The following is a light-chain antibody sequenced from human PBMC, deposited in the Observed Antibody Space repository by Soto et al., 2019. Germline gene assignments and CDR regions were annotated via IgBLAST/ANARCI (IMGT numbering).Light chain of an antibody. V-gene: IGLV2-14*01. J-gene: IGLJ1*01. CDR3: SSYTSGTTLYV. CDR1: SSDVGSYNY. CDR2: ASS. Sequence: QSVLTQPPSMSGSPGQSITISCTGTSSDVGSYNYVSWYQHHPGKAPRLIIYASSNRPSGVSHRFSGSRSGNTASLTISGLQAEDEADYYCSSYTSGTTLYVFGTGTKVTVL.